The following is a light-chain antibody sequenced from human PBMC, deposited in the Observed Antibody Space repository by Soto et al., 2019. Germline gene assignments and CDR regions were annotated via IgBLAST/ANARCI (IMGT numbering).Light chain of an antibody. V-gene: IGKV3-20*01. Sequence: DIVLTQSAGALSLSPGERASPSCRASQSVSSGHLAWYQQKPGQAPRLLIYGASSRATGIPDRFSGSGSGTDFTLTISRLEPEDYAVYYCQQYGHSLWTFGQGTKVDIK. CDR1: QSVSSGH. CDR3: QQYGHSLWT. J-gene: IGKJ1*01. CDR2: GAS.